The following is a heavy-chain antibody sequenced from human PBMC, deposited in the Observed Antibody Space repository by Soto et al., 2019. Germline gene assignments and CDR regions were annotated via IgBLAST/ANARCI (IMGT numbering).Heavy chain of an antibody. V-gene: IGHV4-4*02. CDR3: ARTSDMVLNYYYYYYMDV. Sequence: QVQLQESGPGLVKPSGTLSLTCAVSSGSISSSNWWSWVRQPPGKGLEWIGEIYHSGSTNYNPSLKSQVTKSVDKSKHPFSVKLSSVTAADTAVYYCARTSDMVLNYYYYYYMDVWGKGTTVTVSS. J-gene: IGHJ6*03. D-gene: IGHD2-8*01. CDR1: SGSISSSNW. CDR2: IYHSGST.